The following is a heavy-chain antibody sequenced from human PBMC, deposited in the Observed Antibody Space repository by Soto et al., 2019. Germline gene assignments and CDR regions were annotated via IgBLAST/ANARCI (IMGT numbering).Heavy chain of an antibody. CDR2: INACNGNT. J-gene: IGHJ4*02. D-gene: IGHD6-19*01. Sequence: QVQLVQSGAEEKKPGASVKVSCKASGYTFTSYAMHWVRQAPGQRLEWMGWINACNGNTKYSQKFQGRVTITSDTSARTGYMEVSSLRSEDTAVYCCAISPGIAVADYWGQGTLVTFSS. CDR1: GYTFTSYA. V-gene: IGHV1-3*05. CDR3: AISPGIAVADY.